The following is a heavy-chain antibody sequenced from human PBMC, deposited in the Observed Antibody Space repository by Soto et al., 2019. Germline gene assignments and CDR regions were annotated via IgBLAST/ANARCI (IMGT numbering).Heavy chain of an antibody. V-gene: IGHV4-59*01. CDR1: GGSISNYY. CDR2: IHDSGST. J-gene: IGHJ5*02. D-gene: IGHD2-2*01. CDR3: ARGLRRPAASIPGVFDP. Sequence: SETLSLTCIVSGGSISNYYWHWIRQPPGQGLEWVGYIHDSGSTTSNPSLQSRVTISVDTSKNQFSLNLVSVTAADTAMYYCARGLRRPAASIPGVFDPWGQGTLVTVS.